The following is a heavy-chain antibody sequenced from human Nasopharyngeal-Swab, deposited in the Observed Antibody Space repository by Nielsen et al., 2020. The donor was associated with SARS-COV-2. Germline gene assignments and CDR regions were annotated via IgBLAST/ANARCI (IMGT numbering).Heavy chain of an antibody. Sequence: ASVKVSCKASGYTFTCYYMHWVRQAPGQGLEWMGWINPNSGGTNYAQKFQGRVTMTRDTSISTAYMELSRLRSDDTAVYYCARDWGSSGPRANWFDPWGQGTLVTVSS. CDR1: GYTFTCYY. J-gene: IGHJ5*02. CDR3: ARDWGSSGPRANWFDP. V-gene: IGHV1-2*02. D-gene: IGHD6-19*01. CDR2: INPNSGGT.